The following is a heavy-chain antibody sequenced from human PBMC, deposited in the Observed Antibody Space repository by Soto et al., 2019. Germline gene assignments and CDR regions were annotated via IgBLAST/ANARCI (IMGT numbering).Heavy chain of an antibody. J-gene: IGHJ6*02. CDR2: IGTAGDT. CDR3: ASGRITMVRGVTDYGMDV. Sequence: GGSLRLSCAASGFTFSSYDMHWVRQATGKGLEWVSAIGTAGDTYYPGSVKGRFTISRENAKNSLYLQMNSLRAEDTAVYYCASGRITMVRGVTDYGMDVWGQGTTVTVSS. D-gene: IGHD3-10*01. V-gene: IGHV3-13*01. CDR1: GFTFSSYD.